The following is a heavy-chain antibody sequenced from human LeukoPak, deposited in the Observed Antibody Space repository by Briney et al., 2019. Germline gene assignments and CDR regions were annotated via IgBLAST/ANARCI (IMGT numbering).Heavy chain of an antibody. CDR2: ISSGGTYE. D-gene: IGHD3-10*01. Sequence: PGGSLRLSCAASGFTVSSNYMSWVRHAPGKGLEWVSLISSGGTYEYYADSVKGRFTISRDNSKNTLYLQLNSLRAEDTAVYYCARDSTYYYDSGSSGPHYFDNWGQGTLVTVSS. CDR3: ARDSTYYYDSGSSGPHYFDN. J-gene: IGHJ4*02. V-gene: IGHV3-30*01. CDR1: GFTVSSNY.